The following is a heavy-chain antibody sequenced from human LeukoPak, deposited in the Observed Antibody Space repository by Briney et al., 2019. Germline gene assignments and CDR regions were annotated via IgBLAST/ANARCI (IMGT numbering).Heavy chain of an antibody. CDR1: GYTFTSYG. CDR2: ISAYNGNT. J-gene: IGHJ4*02. CDR3: ARCFDDDILTGYYSFDY. D-gene: IGHD3-9*01. V-gene: IGHV1-18*01. Sequence: ASVKVSCKASGYTFTSYGISWVRQAPGQGLEWMGWISAYNGNTNYAQKLQGRVTMNTDTSTSTAYVELRSLRSDDTAVYYCARCFDDDILTGYYSFDYWDQGTLVTVSS.